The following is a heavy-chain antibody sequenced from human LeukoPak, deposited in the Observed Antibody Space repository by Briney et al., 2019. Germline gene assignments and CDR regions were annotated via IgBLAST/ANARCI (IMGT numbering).Heavy chain of an antibody. V-gene: IGHV4-4*07. J-gene: IGHJ4*02. CDR1: GGSISSYY. D-gene: IGHD6-6*01. Sequence: PSVTPSLTCTVSGGSISSYYWSWIRQPAGKGLEWIGRIHTSGSTDYNPSLESRVTMSVDTSKNQFSLKLSSVTAADTAVYYCAREGSMTARPFVSIDYWGQGTLVTVSS. CDR3: AREGSMTARPFVSIDY. CDR2: IHTSGST.